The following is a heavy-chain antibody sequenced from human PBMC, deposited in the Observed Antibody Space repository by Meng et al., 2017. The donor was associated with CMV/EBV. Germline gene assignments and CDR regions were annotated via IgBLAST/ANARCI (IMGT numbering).Heavy chain of an antibody. CDR3: ARDYGSGKDY. V-gene: IGHV3-21*01. D-gene: IGHD3-10*01. J-gene: IGHJ4*02. Sequence: EVQLVESGGGLVKLVGSLRLSCGASGFSFSSYSRNWVRQAPGKGLEWVSYISSSSSYIYYADSVKGRFTISRDNAQNSLYLQMNSLGAEDTAVYYCARDYGSGKDYWGQGTLVTVAS. CDR1: GFSFSSYS. CDR2: ISSSSSYI.